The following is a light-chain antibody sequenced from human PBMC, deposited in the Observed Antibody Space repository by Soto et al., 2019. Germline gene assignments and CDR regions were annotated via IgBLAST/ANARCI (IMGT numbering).Light chain of an antibody. Sequence: DIVLTQSPATLSLSPGDRATLSCRASQSVSTYLAWYQQKPGQAPRLLIYDASNRATGIPARFSGSGSGTDFTLTSSSLEPEDFAVYYCQQRTNWPRTFGPGTKVEIK. J-gene: IGKJ1*01. CDR2: DAS. V-gene: IGKV3-11*01. CDR1: QSVSTY. CDR3: QQRTNWPRT.